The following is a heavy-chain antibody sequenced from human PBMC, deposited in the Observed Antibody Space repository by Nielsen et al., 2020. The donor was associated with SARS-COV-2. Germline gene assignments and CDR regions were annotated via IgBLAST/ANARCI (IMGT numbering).Heavy chain of an antibody. CDR3: AREDYDILTGYFKGMDV. J-gene: IGHJ6*02. Sequence: GGSLRLSCAASGFTFDDYAMHWVRQAPGKGLEWISGISWNSGSIGYADSVKGRFTISRDNSKNTLYLQMNSLRAEDTAVYYCAREDYDILTGYFKGMDVWGQGTTVTVSS. V-gene: IGHV3-9*01. CDR2: ISWNSGSI. CDR1: GFTFDDYA. D-gene: IGHD3-9*01.